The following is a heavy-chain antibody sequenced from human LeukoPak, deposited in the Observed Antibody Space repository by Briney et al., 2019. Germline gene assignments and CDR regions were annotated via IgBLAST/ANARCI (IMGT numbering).Heavy chain of an antibody. CDR3: AKEGDDILTGYYTLDY. D-gene: IGHD3-9*01. Sequence: ASVKVSCKASGGTFSSYAISWVRQAPGQGLEWMGGIIPIFGTANYAQKFQGRVTITADESTSTAYMELSSLRSEDTAVYYCAKEGDDILTGYYTLDYWGQGTLVTVSS. CDR1: GGTFSSYA. V-gene: IGHV1-69*01. CDR2: IIPIFGTA. J-gene: IGHJ4*02.